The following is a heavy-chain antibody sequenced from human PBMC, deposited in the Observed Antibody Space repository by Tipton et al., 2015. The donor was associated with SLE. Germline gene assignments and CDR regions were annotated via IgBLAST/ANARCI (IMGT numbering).Heavy chain of an antibody. V-gene: IGHV4-61*02. Sequence: TLSLTCTVSGGSVSNEFHYWSWIRQPAGKGLEWIGRVYPGGSTNYNPSFNSRVTISVDTSKNQFSLKLTSMTAADTAVYYCARDSPGMAAADWDQGTLVTVSS. CDR3: ARDSPGMAAAD. J-gene: IGHJ4*02. CDR1: GGSVSNEFHY. D-gene: IGHD6-13*01. CDR2: VYPGGST.